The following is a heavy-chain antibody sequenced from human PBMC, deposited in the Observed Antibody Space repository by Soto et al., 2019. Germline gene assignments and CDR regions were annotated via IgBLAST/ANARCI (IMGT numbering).Heavy chain of an antibody. V-gene: IGHV4-30-2*05. CDR2: IYHSGST. J-gene: IGHJ4*02. CDR1: GGSISSGGYS. Sequence: SETLSLTCAVSGGSISSGGYSWSWIRQPPGKGLEWIGDIYHSGSTYYNPSLKSRVTISVDTSKNQLSLKLSSVTAADTAVYYCARAYGDYVFDYWGQGTLVTVSS. D-gene: IGHD4-17*01. CDR3: ARAYGDYVFDY.